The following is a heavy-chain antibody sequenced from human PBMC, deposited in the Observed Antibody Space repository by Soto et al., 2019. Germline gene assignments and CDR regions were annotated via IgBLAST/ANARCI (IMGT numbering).Heavy chain of an antibody. J-gene: IGHJ5*02. V-gene: IGHV3-23*01. CDR3: AKDSTQPIGLFVP. CDR1: AFTFSSNA. D-gene: IGHD2-15*01. CDR2: ISGSGGST. Sequence: PGGSLRLSGVASAFTFSSNAMSWVRQAPGKGLEWVSAISGSGGSTYYADSVKGRFTISRDNSKNTLYLQLNSLRAEDTAVSYCAKDSTQPIGLFVPWGPETLVKVFS.